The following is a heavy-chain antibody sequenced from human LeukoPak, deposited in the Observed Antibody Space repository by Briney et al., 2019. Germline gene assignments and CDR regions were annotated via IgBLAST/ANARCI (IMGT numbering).Heavy chain of an antibody. CDR3: ARRGLVPGIAVAPFDY. V-gene: IGHV4-39*07. CDR1: GGSISSSSYY. D-gene: IGHD6-19*01. J-gene: IGHJ4*02. Sequence: SETLSLTCTVSGGSISSSSYYWGWIRQPPGKGLEWIGSIYYSGSTYYNPSLKSRVTISVDTSKNQFSLKLSSVTAADTAVYYCARRGLVPGIAVAPFDYWGQGTLVTVSS. CDR2: IYYSGST.